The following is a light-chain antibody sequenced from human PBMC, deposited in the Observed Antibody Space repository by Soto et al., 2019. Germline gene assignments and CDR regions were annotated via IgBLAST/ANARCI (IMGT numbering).Light chain of an antibody. CDR2: WAS. J-gene: IGKJ5*01. CDR3: QQYNNWPIT. Sequence: DLVITQSPDSLAFSLGERATINCKSSQSVLYSSNNKNYLAWYQQKPGQAPKLLIYWASTRESGVPDRFSGSGSVTEFTLTISSLQSEDFAVYYCQQYNNWPITFGQGTRLEIK. V-gene: IGKV4-1*01. CDR1: QSVLYSSNNKNY.